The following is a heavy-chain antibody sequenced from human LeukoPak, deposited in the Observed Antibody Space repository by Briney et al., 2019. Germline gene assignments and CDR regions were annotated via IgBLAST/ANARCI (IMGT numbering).Heavy chain of an antibody. CDR1: GYTSTSYG. V-gene: IGHV1-46*01. Sequence: ASVKVSCKVSGYTSTSYGISWVRQAPGQGLEWMGIINPSGGSTSYAQKFQGRVTMTRDTSTSTVYMELSSLRSEDTAVYYCARGPAWSYYDSSGIDYWGQGTLVTVSS. D-gene: IGHD3-22*01. J-gene: IGHJ4*02. CDR3: ARGPAWSYYDSSGIDY. CDR2: INPSGGST.